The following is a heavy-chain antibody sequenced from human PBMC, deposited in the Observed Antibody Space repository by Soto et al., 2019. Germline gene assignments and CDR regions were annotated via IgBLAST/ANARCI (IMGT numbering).Heavy chain of an antibody. Sequence: QVQLQESGPGLVKPSQTLSLTCTVSGGSISSGDYYWSWIRQPPGKGLEWIGYIYYSGSTYDNPSRKSRVTISVDTSKSQFALKLSSVTAADTAVYYCARLPVVLFRSAFPVTTQGHAFDIWGQGTMVTVSS. V-gene: IGHV4-30-4*01. D-gene: IGHD4-17*01. CDR2: IYYSGST. CDR1: GGSISSGDYY. CDR3: ARLPVVLFRSAFPVTTQGHAFDI. J-gene: IGHJ3*02.